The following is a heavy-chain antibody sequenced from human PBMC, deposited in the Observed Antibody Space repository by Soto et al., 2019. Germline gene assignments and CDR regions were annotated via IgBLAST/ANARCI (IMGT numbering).Heavy chain of an antibody. J-gene: IGHJ4*02. V-gene: IGHV4-59*08. Sequence: SETLSLTCTVSGGSISSYYWSWIRQPPGKGLEWIGYIYYSGSTNYNPSLKSRVTISVDTSKNQFSLKLSFVTAADTAVYYCARVAGGATTVTPYYFDYWGQGTLVTVSS. CDR3: ARVAGGATTVTPYYFDY. CDR1: GGSISSYY. D-gene: IGHD4-17*01. CDR2: IYYSGST.